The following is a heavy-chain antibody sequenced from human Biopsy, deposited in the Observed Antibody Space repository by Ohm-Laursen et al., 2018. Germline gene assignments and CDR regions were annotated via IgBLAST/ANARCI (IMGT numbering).Heavy chain of an antibody. J-gene: IGHJ4*02. D-gene: IGHD2-21*02. V-gene: IGHV1-45*02. CDR3: VRSPLRDGDPHYFGS. Sequence: GASVKVSCKASGYIFTYLYLHWVRQAPGQALEWLGWITIYNGNVKYAQRFQVRLSITRHTSLPTAYMELGGLRSDDTAVYFCVRSPLRDGDPHYFGSWGQGTLVTVSS. CDR2: ITIYNGNV. CDR1: GYIFTYLY.